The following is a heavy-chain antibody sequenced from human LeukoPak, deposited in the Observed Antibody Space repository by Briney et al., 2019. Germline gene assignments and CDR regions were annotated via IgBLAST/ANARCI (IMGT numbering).Heavy chain of an antibody. Sequence: GASVKVSCKASGYTFTGYYMHWVRQAPGQGLEWMGRINPNSGGTNYAQKFQGRVTMTRDTSTSTVYMELSSLRSEDTAVYYCARGPPPDYYDSSGYYWGDGMDVWGQGTTVTVSS. CDR2: INPNSGGT. V-gene: IGHV1-2*06. J-gene: IGHJ6*02. CDR1: GYTFTGYY. D-gene: IGHD3-22*01. CDR3: ARGPPPDYYDSSGYYWGDGMDV.